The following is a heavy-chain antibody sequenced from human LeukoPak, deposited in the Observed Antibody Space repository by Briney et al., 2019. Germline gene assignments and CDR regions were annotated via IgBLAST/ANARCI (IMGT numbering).Heavy chain of an antibody. CDR3: AKRHYDFWSGYQNQMYYFDY. J-gene: IGHJ4*02. CDR2: ISGSGGST. CDR1: GFTFSSYA. V-gene: IGHV3-23*01. Sequence: GGSLRLSCAASGFTFSSYAMSWVRQAPGKGLEWVSAISGSGGSTYYADSVKGRFTISRDNSKNTLYLQMNSLRAEDTAVYYCAKRHYDFWSGYQNQMYYFDYWGQGALVTVSS. D-gene: IGHD3-3*01.